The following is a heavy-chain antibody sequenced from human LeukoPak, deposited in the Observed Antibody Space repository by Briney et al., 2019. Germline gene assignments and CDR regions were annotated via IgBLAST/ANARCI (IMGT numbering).Heavy chain of an antibody. D-gene: IGHD6-13*01. Sequence: PGGFLRLSCAASGFTFDDYAMHWVRQAPGKGLEWVSGISWNSGSIGYADSVKGRFTISRDNAKNSLSLQMNSLRAEDTALYYCAKDNSRSTYYYYGMDVWGQGTTVTVSS. CDR1: GFTFDDYA. CDR2: ISWNSGSI. J-gene: IGHJ6*02. V-gene: IGHV3-9*01. CDR3: AKDNSRSTYYYYGMDV.